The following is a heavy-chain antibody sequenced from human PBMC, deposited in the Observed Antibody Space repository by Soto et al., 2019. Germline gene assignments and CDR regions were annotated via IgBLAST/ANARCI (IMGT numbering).Heavy chain of an antibody. D-gene: IGHD1-26*01. CDR3: ARSMRAVGATRGLETNFDY. Sequence: GGSLRLSCAASGFTFSSYSMNWVRQAPGKGLEWVSYISSSSSTIYYADSVKGRFTISRDNAKNSLYLQMNSLRDEDTAVYYCARSMRAVGATRGLETNFDYWGQGTLVT. J-gene: IGHJ4*02. CDR1: GFTFSSYS. CDR2: ISSSSSTI. V-gene: IGHV3-48*02.